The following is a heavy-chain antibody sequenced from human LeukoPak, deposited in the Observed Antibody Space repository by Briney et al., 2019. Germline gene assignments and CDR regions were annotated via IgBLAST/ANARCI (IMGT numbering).Heavy chain of an antibody. D-gene: IGHD6-13*01. V-gene: IGHV4-4*07. CDR1: GGSISSCY. J-gene: IGHJ6*03. CDR2: IYTSGST. CDR3: ARDGIAAAGTKTEYYYYYYMDV. Sequence: PSETLSLTCTVSGGSISSCYWSWIRQPAGKGLEWIGRIYTSGSTNYNPSLKSRVTMSVDTSKNQFSLKLSSVTAADTAVYYCARDGIAAAGTKTEYYYYYYMDVWGKGTTVTVSS.